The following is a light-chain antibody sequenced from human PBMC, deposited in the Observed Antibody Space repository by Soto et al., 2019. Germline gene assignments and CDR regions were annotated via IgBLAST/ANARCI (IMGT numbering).Light chain of an antibody. Sequence: DIQMTQSPSSLSTSVGDRVTITCRASQSISNHLNWYQQQPGKAPKLLIYAASSLQSGVPSRFSGSGSGTDFTLTISSLQPEDFATYYCQQSYSTPRTFGQGTTGDNK. V-gene: IGKV1-39*01. CDR3: QQSYSTPRT. J-gene: IGKJ1*01. CDR2: AAS. CDR1: QSISNH.